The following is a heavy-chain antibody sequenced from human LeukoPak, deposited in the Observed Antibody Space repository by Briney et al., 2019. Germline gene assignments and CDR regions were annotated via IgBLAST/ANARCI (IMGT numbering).Heavy chain of an antibody. CDR3: AKDRYSGSGSYYNNWFDP. CDR1: GFTFSSYG. D-gene: IGHD3-10*01. Sequence: GGSLRLSCAASGFTFSSYGMHWVRQAPGKGLEWVAFIRYDGSNKYYADSVKGRFTISRDNSKNTLYLQMNSLRAEDTVVYYCAKDRYSGSGSYYNNWFDPWGQGTLVTVSS. J-gene: IGHJ5*02. V-gene: IGHV3-30*02. CDR2: IRYDGSNK.